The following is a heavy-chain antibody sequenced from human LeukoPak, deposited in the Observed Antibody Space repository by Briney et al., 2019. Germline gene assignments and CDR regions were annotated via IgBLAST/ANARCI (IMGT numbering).Heavy chain of an antibody. CDR3: ARGQYCSGGSCYSDWFDP. CDR1: GGSFSSYY. D-gene: IGHD2-15*01. CDR2: INHSGST. V-gene: IGHV4-34*01. Sequence: PLETLSLTCAVYGGSFSSYYWSWIRQPPGKGLEWIGEINHSGSTNYNPSLKSRVTISVDTSKNQFSLKLSSVTAADTAVYYCARGQYCSGGSCYSDWFDPWGQGTLVTVSS. J-gene: IGHJ5*02.